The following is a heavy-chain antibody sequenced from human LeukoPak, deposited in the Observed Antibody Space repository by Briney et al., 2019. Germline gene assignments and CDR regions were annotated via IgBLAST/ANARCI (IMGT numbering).Heavy chain of an antibody. J-gene: IGHJ3*02. CDR1: GFTFSSYD. CDR3: ARSNWNDGALDI. D-gene: IGHD1-1*01. CDR2: IGTAGDT. V-gene: IGHV3-13*01. Sequence: GGSLRLSCAASGFTFSSYDMHWVRQATGKGLEWVSAIGTAGDTYYPGSVKGRFTISRENAKNSLYLQMNSLRAGDTAVYYCARSNWNDGALDIWGQGTMVTVSS.